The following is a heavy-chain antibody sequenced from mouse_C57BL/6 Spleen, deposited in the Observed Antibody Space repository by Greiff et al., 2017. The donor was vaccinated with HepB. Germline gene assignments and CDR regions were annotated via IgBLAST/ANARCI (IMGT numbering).Heavy chain of an antibody. J-gene: IGHJ4*01. CDR1: GFTFSSYG. D-gene: IGHD1-1*01. CDR3: ARHRDYYGSSYYAMDY. Sequence: EVKLMESGGDLVKPGGSLKLSCAASGFTFSSYGMSWVRQTPDKRLEWVATISSGGSYTYYPDSVKGRFTISRDNAKNTLYLQMSSLKSEETAMYYCARHRDYYGSSYYAMDYWGQGTSVTVSS. CDR2: ISSGGSYT. V-gene: IGHV5-6*01.